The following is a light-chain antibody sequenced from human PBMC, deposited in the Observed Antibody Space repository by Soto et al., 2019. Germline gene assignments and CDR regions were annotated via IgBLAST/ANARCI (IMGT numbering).Light chain of an antibody. CDR2: MGTGGIVG. J-gene: IGLJ3*02. CDR3: AADHGSGSNGALV. Sequence: QSVLTQPPSASASLGASVTLTCTLSSGYSNYKVDSYQQRPGKGPRFVMRMGTGGIVGSKGDDIPDRCSVLGSGLNRYLTNKNIQEEDESDYYCAADHGSGSNGALVLGGGTELTVL. V-gene: IGLV9-49*01. CDR1: SGYSNYK.